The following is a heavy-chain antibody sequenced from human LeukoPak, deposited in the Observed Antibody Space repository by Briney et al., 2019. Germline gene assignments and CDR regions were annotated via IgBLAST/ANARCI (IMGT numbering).Heavy chain of an antibody. V-gene: IGHV3-48*04. CDR2: ISSSSTTI. CDR3: VRGALGMPGY. J-gene: IGHJ4*02. CDR1: GFTFSSYS. Sequence: GGSLRLSCAASGFTFSSYSMNWVRQAPGKGLEWASYISSSSTTIYYADSVKGRFTISRDSAKNTLYLQMNSLRAEDTAVYYCVRGALGMPGYRGQGTLVTVSS. D-gene: IGHD7-27*01.